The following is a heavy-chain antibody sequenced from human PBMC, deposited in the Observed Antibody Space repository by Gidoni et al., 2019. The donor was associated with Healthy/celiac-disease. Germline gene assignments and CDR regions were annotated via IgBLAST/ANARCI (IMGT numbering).Heavy chain of an antibody. CDR2: IKQDGSEK. V-gene: IGHV3-7*01. J-gene: IGHJ4*02. D-gene: IGHD2-15*01. Sequence: EVQLVESGGGLVQPGGSLRLSCAACGFTFSSYWMSWVRQAPGKGLEWVANIKQDGSEKYYVDSVKGRFTISRDNAKNSLYLQMNSLRAEDTAVYYCARGGASRIPRSYLGQGTLVTVSS. CDR1: GFTFSSYW. CDR3: ARGGASRIPRSY.